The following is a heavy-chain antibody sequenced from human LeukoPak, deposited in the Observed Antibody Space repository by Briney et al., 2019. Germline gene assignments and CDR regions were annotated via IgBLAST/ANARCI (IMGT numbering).Heavy chain of an antibody. V-gene: IGHV1-2*02. Sequence: ASVKVSCKASGYTFTGYYMHWVRQAPGQGLEWMGWINPNSGGTNYAQKFQGRATMTRDTSISTAYMELSRLRSDDTAVYYCARARSLDYYDSSGYYRRYYFDYWGQGTLVTVSS. CDR1: GYTFTGYY. D-gene: IGHD3-22*01. CDR3: ARARSLDYYDSSGYYRRYYFDY. CDR2: INPNSGGT. J-gene: IGHJ4*02.